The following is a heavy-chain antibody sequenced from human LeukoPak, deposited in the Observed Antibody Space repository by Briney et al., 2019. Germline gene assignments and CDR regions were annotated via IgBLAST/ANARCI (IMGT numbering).Heavy chain of an antibody. CDR3: ARQAGGASGPLDY. J-gene: IGHJ4*02. CDR2: IYHSEST. Sequence: SETLSLTCTVSGGSISSSYCSWIRQPPGKGLEWIGYIYHSESTNYNPSLKSRVTISVDKSKNQFSLKLSSVTAADTAVYYCARQAGGASGPLDYWGQGTLVTVSS. V-gene: IGHV4-59*08. D-gene: IGHD2-21*01. CDR1: GGSISSSY.